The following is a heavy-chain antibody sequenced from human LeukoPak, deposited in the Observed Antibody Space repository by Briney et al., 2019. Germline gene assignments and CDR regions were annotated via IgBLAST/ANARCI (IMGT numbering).Heavy chain of an antibody. Sequence: PSETLSLTCTVSGGSISSSSYYWGWIRQPPGKGLEWIGSILYIGSTYYNPSLKSRVTISVDTSKNQFSLKLSSVTAADTAVYYCTRSDSSRAGVFDIWGQGTMVTVSS. J-gene: IGHJ3*02. D-gene: IGHD3-22*01. CDR3: TRSDSSRAGVFDI. CDR1: GGSISSSSYY. V-gene: IGHV4-39*07. CDR2: ILYIGST.